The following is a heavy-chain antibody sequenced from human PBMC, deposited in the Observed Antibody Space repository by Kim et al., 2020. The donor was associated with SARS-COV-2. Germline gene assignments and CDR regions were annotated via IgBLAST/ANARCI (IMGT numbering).Heavy chain of an antibody. CDR3: ARDKESITMIVNNIFLDY. D-gene: IGHD3-22*01. J-gene: IGHJ4*02. Sequence: KGRFTISRDNSKNTLYLQMNSLRAEDTAVYYCARDKESITMIVNNIFLDYWGQGTLVTVSS. V-gene: IGHV3-30*01.